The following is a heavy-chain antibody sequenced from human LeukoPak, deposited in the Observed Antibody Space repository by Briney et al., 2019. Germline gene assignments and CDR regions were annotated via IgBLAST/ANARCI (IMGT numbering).Heavy chain of an antibody. CDR2: INHSGST. Sequence: SETLSLTCAVYGGSFSGYYWSWIRQPPGKGLEWIGEINHSGSTNYNPSLESRVTISVDTSKNQFSLKLSSVTAADTAVYYCARNAAARFPLDDVWGQGTTVTVSS. J-gene: IGHJ6*02. D-gene: IGHD6-13*01. CDR1: GGSFSGYY. V-gene: IGHV4-34*01. CDR3: ARNAAARFPLDDV.